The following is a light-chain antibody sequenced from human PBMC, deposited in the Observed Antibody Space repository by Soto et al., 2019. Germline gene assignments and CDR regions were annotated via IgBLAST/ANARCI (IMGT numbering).Light chain of an antibody. CDR3: QQYSSGPGVT. CDR2: GAS. CDR1: QSVGSS. J-gene: IGKJ3*01. Sequence: EMVMTQSPATLSLSPGERATLSCRATQSVGSSLAWYQQKPGQAPRLLIFGASTRATDIPARFSGSGSGTELTLTISSLQSEDFAVYYCQQYSSGPGVTFGPGTKVDIK. V-gene: IGKV3-15*01.